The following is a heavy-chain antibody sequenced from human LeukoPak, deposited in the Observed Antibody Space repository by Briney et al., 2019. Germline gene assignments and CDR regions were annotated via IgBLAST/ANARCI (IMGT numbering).Heavy chain of an antibody. V-gene: IGHV4-30-2*01. CDR3: ARVLPPSYYDFWSGYYADDAFDI. Sequence: YNPSLKSRVTISVDRSKNQFSLKLSSVTAADTAVYYCARVLPPSYYDFWSGYYADDAFDIWGQGTMVTVSS. D-gene: IGHD3-3*01. J-gene: IGHJ3*02.